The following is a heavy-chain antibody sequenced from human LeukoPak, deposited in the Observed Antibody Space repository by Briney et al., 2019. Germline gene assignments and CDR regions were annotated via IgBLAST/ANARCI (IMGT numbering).Heavy chain of an antibody. D-gene: IGHD3-9*01. CDR1: GFTFSSYG. V-gene: IGHV3-30*02. CDR2: IRYDGSNK. J-gene: IGHJ4*02. Sequence: PGGSLRLSCAASGFTFSSYGMHWVRQAPGKGLEWVAFIRYDGSNKYYADSVKGRFTISRDNSKNTLYLQMNSLRAEDTAVYYCARTGVLTGYYDFDYWGQGTLVTVSS. CDR3: ARTGVLTGYYDFDY.